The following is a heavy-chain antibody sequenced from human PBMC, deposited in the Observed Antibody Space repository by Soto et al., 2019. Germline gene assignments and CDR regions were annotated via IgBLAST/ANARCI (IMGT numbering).Heavy chain of an antibody. D-gene: IGHD1-7*01. CDR2: ISGSGGST. J-gene: IGHJ4*02. CDR3: AKDLELELRPSYFDY. Sequence: VQLLESGGGLVQPGGSLRLSCAASGFTFSSYAMSWVRQAPGKGLEWVSAISGSGGSTYYADSVKGRFTISRDNSKNTLYLQRNSLRAEDTAVYYCAKDLELELRPSYFDYWGQGTLVTVAA. CDR1: GFTFSSYA. V-gene: IGHV3-23*01.